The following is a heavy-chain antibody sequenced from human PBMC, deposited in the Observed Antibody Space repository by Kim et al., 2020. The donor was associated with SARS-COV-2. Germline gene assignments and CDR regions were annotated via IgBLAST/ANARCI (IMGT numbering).Heavy chain of an antibody. Sequence: SVKVSCKASGGTFSSYAISWVRQAPGQGLEWMGRIIPILGIANYAQKFQGRVTITADKSTSTAYMELSSLRSEDTAVYYCARVKDYGDYVLYYYYYGMDVWGQGTTVTVSS. J-gene: IGHJ6*02. D-gene: IGHD4-17*01. CDR3: ARVKDYGDYVLYYYYYGMDV. CDR1: GGTFSSYA. V-gene: IGHV1-69*04. CDR2: IIPILGIA.